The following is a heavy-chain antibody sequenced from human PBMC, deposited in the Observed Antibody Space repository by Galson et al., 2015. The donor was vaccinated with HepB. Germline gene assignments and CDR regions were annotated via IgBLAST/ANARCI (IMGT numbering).Heavy chain of an antibody. D-gene: IGHD3-22*01. CDR1: GYTLTELS. CDR3: ATAPREGYDSSGYKPFDY. V-gene: IGHV1-24*01. CDR2: FDPEDGET. Sequence: SVKVSCKVSGYTLTELSMHWVRQAPGKGLEWMGGFDPEDGETIYAQKFQGRVTMTEDTSTDTAYMELSSLRSEDTAVYYCATAPREGYDSSGYKPFDYWGQGTLVTVSS. J-gene: IGHJ4*02.